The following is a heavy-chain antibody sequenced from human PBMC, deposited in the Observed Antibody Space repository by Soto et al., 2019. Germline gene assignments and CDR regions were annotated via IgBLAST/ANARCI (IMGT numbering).Heavy chain of an antibody. J-gene: IGHJ6*02. CDR3: TRGGSSSPYYDPMDV. Sequence: EVHLVESGGGLVQPGGSLRLACTASGFILSDHYMDWVRQAPGKGLEWIGRSRDKVNSYTTQYAASVKGSFTISRDESKDSLYLQIDNLKTEDTAVYFCTRGGSSSPYYDPMDVWGQGTTVIISS. CDR2: SRDKVNSYTT. D-gene: IGHD6-6*01. V-gene: IGHV3-72*01. CDR1: GFILSDHY.